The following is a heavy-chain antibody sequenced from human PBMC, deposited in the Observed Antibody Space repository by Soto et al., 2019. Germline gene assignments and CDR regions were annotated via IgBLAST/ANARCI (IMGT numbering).Heavy chain of an antibody. CDR3: ARRVVVVVAATEPREPEDEVCAFEI. V-gene: IGHV1-18*01. CDR1: GYTFTSYG. Sequence: ASVKVSCKASGYTFTSYGISWVRQAPGQGLEWMGWISAYNGNTNYAQKLQGRVTMTTDTSTSTAYMELRSLRSDDTAVYYCARRVVVVVAATEPREPEDEVCAFEIWGQGTLVTVSS. J-gene: IGHJ3*02. D-gene: IGHD2-15*01. CDR2: ISAYNGNT.